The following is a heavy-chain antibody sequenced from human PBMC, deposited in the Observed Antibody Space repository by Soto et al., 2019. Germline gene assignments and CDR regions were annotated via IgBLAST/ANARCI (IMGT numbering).Heavy chain of an antibody. D-gene: IGHD3-16*02. CDR3: TTEPPDYVWGSYRTNFDY. J-gene: IGHJ4*02. Sequence: SVSNAWMNWVRQAPGKGREWVGRIKSKTDGGTTDYAAPVKGRFTISRDDSKNTLYLQMSSLKTEDTAVYYCTTEPPDYVWGSYRTNFDYWGQGTLVTVSS. CDR1: SVSNAW. V-gene: IGHV3-15*07. CDR2: IKSKTDGGTT.